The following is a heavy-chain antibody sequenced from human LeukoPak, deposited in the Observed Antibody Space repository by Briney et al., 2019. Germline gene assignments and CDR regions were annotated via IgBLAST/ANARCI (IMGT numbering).Heavy chain of an antibody. CDR1: GYTFTSYG. Sequence: ASVKVSCKASGYTFTSYGISWGRQAPGQGREWMGWISAYNGNTNYAQKLQGRVTMTTDTSTSTAYMELRSLRSDDTAVYYCARDSPIYYDSSGYYRPLDYWGQGTLVTVSS. D-gene: IGHD3-22*01. CDR3: ARDSPIYYDSSGYYRPLDY. V-gene: IGHV1-18*01. J-gene: IGHJ4*02. CDR2: ISAYNGNT.